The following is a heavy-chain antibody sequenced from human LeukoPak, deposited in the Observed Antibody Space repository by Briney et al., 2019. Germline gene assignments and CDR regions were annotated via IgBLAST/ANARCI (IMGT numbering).Heavy chain of an antibody. J-gene: IGHJ4*02. V-gene: IGHV1-2*02. Sequence: ASVKVSCKASGYTFTGYYMHWVRQAPGQGLEWMGWINPNSGGTNYAQKFQGRVTMTRDTSISTAYMELSRLRSDDTAVYYSARVRFGSGYFDVYWGQGTLVTVSS. D-gene: IGHD3-3*01. CDR2: INPNSGGT. CDR1: GYTFTGYY. CDR3: ARVRFGSGYFDVY.